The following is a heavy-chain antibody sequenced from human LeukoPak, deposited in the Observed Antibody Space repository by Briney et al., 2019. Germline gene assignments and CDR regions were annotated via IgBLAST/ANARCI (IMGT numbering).Heavy chain of an antibody. D-gene: IGHD3-3*01. J-gene: IGHJ4*02. CDR2: IYYTGST. Sequence: PSETLSLTCTVSGGSISNNGYYWSWIRHPPGKALEWIGHIYYTGSTYYNPSLKSRVTISVDRSKNQFSLKLSSVTAADTAVYYCARVYDFWSGYYTPYFDYWGQGTLVTVSS. CDR1: GGSISNNGYY. V-gene: IGHV4-30-2*01. CDR3: ARVYDFWSGYYTPYFDY.